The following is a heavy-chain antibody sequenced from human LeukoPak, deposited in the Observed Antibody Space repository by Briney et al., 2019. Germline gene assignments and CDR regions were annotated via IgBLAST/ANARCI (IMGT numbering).Heavy chain of an antibody. J-gene: IGHJ4*02. D-gene: IGHD6-13*01. V-gene: IGHV4-39*01. Sequence: PSETLSLTCTVSGDSISSSSYYWGWIRQPPGKGLEWIGSIYYSGSTYYNPSLKSRVTISVDTSKNQFSLKLSSVTAADTAVYYCARSGPGGSSSSFDYWGQGTLVTVSS. CDR2: IYYSGST. CDR3: ARSGPGGSSSSFDY. CDR1: GDSISSSSYY.